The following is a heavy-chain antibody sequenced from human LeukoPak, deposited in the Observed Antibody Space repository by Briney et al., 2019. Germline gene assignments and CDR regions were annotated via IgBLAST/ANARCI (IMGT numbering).Heavy chain of an antibody. V-gene: IGHV4-59*12. CDR2: IYYSGST. Sequence: SETLSLTCTVSGGSISSYYWSWIRQPPGKGLEWIGYIYYSGSTNYNPSLKSRVTMSVDTSKNQFSLKLSSVTAADTAVYYCASTLGYCSSTSCYGSDWFDPWGQGTLVTVSS. CDR3: ASTLGYCSSTSCYGSDWFDP. CDR1: GGSISSYY. D-gene: IGHD2-2*01. J-gene: IGHJ5*02.